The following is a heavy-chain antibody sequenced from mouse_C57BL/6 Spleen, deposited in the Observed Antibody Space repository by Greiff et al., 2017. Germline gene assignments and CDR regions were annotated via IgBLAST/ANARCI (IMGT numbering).Heavy chain of an antibody. CDR3: GRDRGSDTARTFAY. CDR2: ISDGGSYT. J-gene: IGHJ3*01. Sequence: EVKLVESGGGLVKPGGSLILSCAASGFTFTSYAMSWVRQTPEKRLEWVATISDGGSYTYYPDNLKGRFTISRDNAKNNLYLQMSHLTSEDAAMYYCGRDRGSDTARTFAYWGQGTLVTVSA. V-gene: IGHV5-4*01. CDR1: GFTFTSYA. D-gene: IGHD1-2*01.